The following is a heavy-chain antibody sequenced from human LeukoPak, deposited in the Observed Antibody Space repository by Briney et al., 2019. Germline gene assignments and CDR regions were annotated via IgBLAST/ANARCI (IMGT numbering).Heavy chain of an antibody. V-gene: IGHV5-51*01. CDR1: GYSFTSYW. Sequence: GESLKISFKGSGYSFTSYWIGWVRQMPGKGLEWMGIIYPGDSDTRYSPSFQGQVTISADKSISTAYLQWSSLKASDTAMYYCARIATMVRGVIIALDYWGQGTLVTVSS. J-gene: IGHJ4*02. CDR2: IYPGDSDT. CDR3: ARIATMVRGVIIALDY. D-gene: IGHD3-10*01.